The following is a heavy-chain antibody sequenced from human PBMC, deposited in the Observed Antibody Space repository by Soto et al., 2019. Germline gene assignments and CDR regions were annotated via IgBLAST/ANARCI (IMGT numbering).Heavy chain of an antibody. CDR2: IYYSGST. J-gene: IGHJ2*01. CDR1: GGSISSGDYY. V-gene: IGHV4-30-4*01. CDR3: ARDFRYSGYDHWYFDL. Sequence: TLSLTCTVSGGSISSGDYYWSWIRQPPGKGLEWIGYIYYSGSTYYNPSLKSRVTISVDTSKNQFSLKLSSVTAADTAVYYCARDFRYSGYDHWYFDLWGRGTLVTVSS. D-gene: IGHD5-12*01.